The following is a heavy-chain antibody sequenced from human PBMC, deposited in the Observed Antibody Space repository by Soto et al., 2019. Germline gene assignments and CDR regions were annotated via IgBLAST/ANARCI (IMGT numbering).Heavy chain of an antibody. J-gene: IGHJ6*02. CDR2: IFPGDSGT. V-gene: IGHV5-51*01. CDR3: VSDTARTYYYYAMDV. CDR1: GYSFTSYW. Sequence: EVQLVQSGAEVKKPGESLKISCKGSGYSFTSYWIGWVRQMPGKGLEWMGVIFPGDSGTRYSPSFQGHVTISVDKSISTAYLQWSSLKASDTAMYYCVSDTARTYYYYAMDVWGQGTTVTVSS. D-gene: IGHD5-18*01.